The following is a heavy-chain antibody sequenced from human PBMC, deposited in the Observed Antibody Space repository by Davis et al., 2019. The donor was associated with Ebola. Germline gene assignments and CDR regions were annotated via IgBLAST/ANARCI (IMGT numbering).Heavy chain of an antibody. CDR3: ARHVHNGWFDY. CDR1: GHSITSDIYY. D-gene: IGHD2-8*01. V-gene: IGHV4-39*01. J-gene: IGHJ5*01. Sequence: PSETLSLTCTFSGHSITSDIYYWAWIRQPPGKGLEWIGSISYSGDTYYISSLKSRVTISLNTSKSQFSLKLTSMTAADTAVYYCARHVHNGWFDYWSQGTLVAVSS. CDR2: ISYSGDT.